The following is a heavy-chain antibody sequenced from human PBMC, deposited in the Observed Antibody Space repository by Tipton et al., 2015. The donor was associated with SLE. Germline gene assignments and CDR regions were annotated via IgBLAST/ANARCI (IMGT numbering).Heavy chain of an antibody. J-gene: IGHJ4*02. V-gene: IGHV3-30*02. CDR1: GFTFSSYA. CDR2: IRYDGSNK. D-gene: IGHD2/OR15-2a*01. CDR3: AKDANIAPLYYFDY. Sequence: SGFTFSSYAMNWVRQAPGKGLEWVAFIRYDGSNKYYADSEKGRFTISRDNSKNTLYLQMNSLRAEDSAVYYCAKDANIAPLYYFDYWGQGTLVTVSS.